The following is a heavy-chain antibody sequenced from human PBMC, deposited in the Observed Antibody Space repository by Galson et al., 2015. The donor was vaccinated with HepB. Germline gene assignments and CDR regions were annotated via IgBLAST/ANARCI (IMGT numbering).Heavy chain of an antibody. CDR2: IYYSGTT. V-gene: IGHV4-61*01. CDR1: GGSISSSSYY. D-gene: IGHD1-14*01. CDR3: ARGSLGREPRFDY. J-gene: IGHJ4*02. Sequence: ETLSLTCTVSGGSISSSSYYWSWIRQPPGKGLEWIGYIYYSGTTNYNPSLKSRVTLSVDTSKSQFSLKLSSVTAADTAVYYCARGSLGREPRFDYWGQGTLVTVSS.